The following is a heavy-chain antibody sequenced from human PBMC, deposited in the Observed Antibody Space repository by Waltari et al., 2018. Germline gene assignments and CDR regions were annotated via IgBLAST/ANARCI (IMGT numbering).Heavy chain of an antibody. CDR3: ARMDREVAAPTTNWFDP. Sequence: QVQLVQSGAEVKKPGASVKVSCKASGYPFTNYGIHWVRQATGQGLEWMGWMDPNGGNTGYAQQFQGRVTLTRNTSTSTAYMELSSLRSEDTAVYYCARMDREVAAPTTNWFDPWGQGTLVTVSS. CDR2: MDPNGGNT. D-gene: IGHD2-15*01. J-gene: IGHJ5*02. V-gene: IGHV1-8*01. CDR1: GYPFTNYG.